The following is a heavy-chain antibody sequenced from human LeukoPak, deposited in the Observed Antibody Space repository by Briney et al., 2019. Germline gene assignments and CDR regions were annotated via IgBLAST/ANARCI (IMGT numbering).Heavy chain of an antibody. CDR3: AKGDGFGLLWFAEVFDY. CDR1: GFTFSSFG. J-gene: IGHJ4*02. D-gene: IGHD3-10*01. CDR2: ISGSGGRT. V-gene: IGHV3-23*01. Sequence: GGSLRLSCAASGFTFSSFGMNWVRQAPGKGLEWVSVISGSGGRTYYADSVKGRFTISRDNSKKTLYLQMNSLRAEDTAVYYCAKGDGFGLLWFAEVFDYWGQGTLVTVSS.